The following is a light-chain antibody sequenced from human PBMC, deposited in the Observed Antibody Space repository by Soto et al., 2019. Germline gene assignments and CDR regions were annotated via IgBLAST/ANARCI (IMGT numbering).Light chain of an antibody. Sequence: EIVLTQSPATLSLSPGERATLSCRASQSVKSLLGWYQQRPGQAPRLVIYDASYRATGIPARFSGSGWGTDFTLTISSLEPEDFATYYCQHYNSYSEAFGQGTKVELK. V-gene: IGKV3-11*01. J-gene: IGKJ1*01. CDR1: QSVKSL. CDR3: QHYNSYSEA. CDR2: DAS.